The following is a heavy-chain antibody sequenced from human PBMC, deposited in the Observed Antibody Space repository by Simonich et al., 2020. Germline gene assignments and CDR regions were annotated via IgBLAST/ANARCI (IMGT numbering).Heavy chain of an antibody. Sequence: QVQLVESGGGVVQPGRSLRLSCAASGFTFSSYAMHWVRQAPGKGLGWGAVKSYEGSNKYYADSVKGRFTISRDNSKNTRYLQMNSLRAEDTAVYYCARDGERYCGGDCYSYFDYWGQGTLVTVSS. J-gene: IGHJ4*02. CDR1: GFTFSSYA. V-gene: IGHV3-30*07. D-gene: IGHD2-21*02. CDR2: KSYEGSNK. CDR3: ARDGERYCGGDCYSYFDY.